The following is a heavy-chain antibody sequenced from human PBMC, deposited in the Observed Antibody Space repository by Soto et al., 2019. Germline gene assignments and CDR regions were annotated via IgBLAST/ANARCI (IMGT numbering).Heavy chain of an antibody. CDR1: GYTFTSYG. Sequence: ASVKVSCKDSGYTFTSYGISWVRQAPGQGLEWMGWISAYNGNTNYAQKLQGRVTMTTDTSTSTAYMELRSLRSDDTAVYYCARGPRGFGVVNRFDYWGQGTLDTVSS. CDR3: ARGPRGFGVVNRFDY. V-gene: IGHV1-18*04. CDR2: ISAYNGNT. D-gene: IGHD3-3*01. J-gene: IGHJ4*02.